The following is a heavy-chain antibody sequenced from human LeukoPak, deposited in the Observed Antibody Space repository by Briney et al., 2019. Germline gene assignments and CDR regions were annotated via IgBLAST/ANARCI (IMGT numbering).Heavy chain of an antibody. Sequence: GGSLRLSCAASGFTVSSNYMSWVRQAPGKGLEWVSVIYSGGSTYYADSVKGRFTISRDNSKNTLYLQMNSLRAEDTAAYYCARGTSGWSPAPFDYWGQGTLVTVSS. CDR2: IYSGGST. J-gene: IGHJ4*02. V-gene: IGHV3-53*01. D-gene: IGHD6-19*01. CDR1: GFTVSSNY. CDR3: ARGTSGWSPAPFDY.